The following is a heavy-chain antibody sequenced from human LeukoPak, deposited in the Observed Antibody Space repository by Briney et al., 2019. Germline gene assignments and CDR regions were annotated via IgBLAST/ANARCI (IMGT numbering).Heavy chain of an antibody. CDR2: ISYDGSNK. Sequence: PGGSLRLSCAASGISFSSYAMHWVRQAPGKGLEWVAVISYDGSNKYYADSVKGRFTISRDNSKNTLYLQMNSLRAEDTAVYYCARVSSWGWLQAPVDYWGQGTLVTVSS. V-gene: IGHV3-30*04. CDR1: GISFSSYA. D-gene: IGHD5-24*01. J-gene: IGHJ4*02. CDR3: ARVSSWGWLQAPVDY.